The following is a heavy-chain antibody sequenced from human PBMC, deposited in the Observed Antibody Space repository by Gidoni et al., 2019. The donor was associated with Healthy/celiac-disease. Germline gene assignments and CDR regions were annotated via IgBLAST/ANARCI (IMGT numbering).Heavy chain of an antibody. J-gene: IGHJ4*02. CDR1: GYTFTTSY. V-gene: IGHV1-46*01. CDR3: ARESIITITEKTPKKVGFDY. CDR2: IKPSGGST. Sequence: QVQLVQSGADVKQPGDSVKASCKASGYTFTTSYMHWVRQAPGQGLDGMGIIKPSGGSTSYAQKFQGRVTMTRDTSTSTVYMELSSLRSEDTAVYYCARESIITITEKTPKKVGFDYWGQGTLVTVSS. D-gene: IGHD3-3*01.